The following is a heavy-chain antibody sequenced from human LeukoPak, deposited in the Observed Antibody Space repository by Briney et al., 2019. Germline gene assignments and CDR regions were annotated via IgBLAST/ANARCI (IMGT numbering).Heavy chain of an antibody. Sequence: ASVRVSCKASGYTFTTYGISWVRQAPGQGLEWMGWISPYNGKTNYAQNIQGRVTMTTDTSTSTAYMELRSRRSDDTAVYSWAQIRSPNFFEEIFIPAYWGKGTLV. V-gene: IGHV1-18*04. D-gene: IGHD3-3*01. CDR3: AQIRSPNFFEEIFIPAY. CDR2: ISPYNGKT. J-gene: IGHJ4*02. CDR1: GYTFTTYG.